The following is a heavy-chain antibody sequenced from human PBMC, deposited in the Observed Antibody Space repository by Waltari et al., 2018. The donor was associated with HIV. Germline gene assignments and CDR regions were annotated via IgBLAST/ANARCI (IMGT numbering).Heavy chain of an antibody. CDR2: ISKYGGNK. J-gene: IGHJ4*02. CDR1: GFTFSRYA. Sequence: QVQLVESGGGVVQPGRSLRLSCAASGFTFSRYAMHWVRQAPGKGIEWGAIISKYGGNKDYGDSVKGRFTIARDNSKNTLYQQMNSLRAEDTAVYYCARDGWIHPFDYWGQGTLVTVSA. CDR3: ARDGWIHPFDY. D-gene: IGHD5-12*01. V-gene: IGHV3-30*01.